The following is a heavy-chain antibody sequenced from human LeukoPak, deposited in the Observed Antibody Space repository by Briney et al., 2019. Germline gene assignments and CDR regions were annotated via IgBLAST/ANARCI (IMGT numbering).Heavy chain of an antibody. Sequence: SSETLSLTCTVSGGSISSYYWNWIRQPPGKGLEWIGYIYYSGSINYNPSLKSRVTISVDTSKNQFSLKLSSVTTADTAVYYCARVGYCSGGSCYPKPEDYWGQGTLVIVSS. CDR1: GGSISSYY. D-gene: IGHD2-15*01. CDR3: ARVGYCSGGSCYPKPEDY. V-gene: IGHV4-59*01. CDR2: IYYSGSI. J-gene: IGHJ4*02.